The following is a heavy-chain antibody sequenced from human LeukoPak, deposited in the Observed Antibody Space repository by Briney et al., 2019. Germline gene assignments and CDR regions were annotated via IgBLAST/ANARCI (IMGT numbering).Heavy chain of an antibody. Sequence: GGSLRLSCAASGFSFSNSAMNWVRQAPGKGLEWVSGITSDDRTFYADSVKGRFTISRHNSKNTLYLQMNSLRAEDTAVYYCARGGSSSGSLDYWGQGTLVTVSS. CDR1: GFSFSNSA. J-gene: IGHJ4*02. CDR3: ARGGSSSGSLDY. V-gene: IGHV3-23*01. D-gene: IGHD3-10*01. CDR2: ITSDDRT.